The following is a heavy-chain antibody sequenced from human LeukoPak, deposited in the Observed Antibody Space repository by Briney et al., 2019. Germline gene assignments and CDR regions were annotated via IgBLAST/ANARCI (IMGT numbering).Heavy chain of an antibody. CDR3: ACGDGTTWGPFDY. CDR2: ISGSGGST. D-gene: IGHD1-1*01. Sequence: GGSLRVSCAASGFTFSSYAMSWVRQAPGKGLEWVSAISGSGGSTYYADSVKGRFTISRDNSKNTLYLQMNSLRAEDTAVYYCACGDGTTWGPFDYWGQGTLVTVSS. CDR1: GFTFSSYA. V-gene: IGHV3-23*01. J-gene: IGHJ4*02.